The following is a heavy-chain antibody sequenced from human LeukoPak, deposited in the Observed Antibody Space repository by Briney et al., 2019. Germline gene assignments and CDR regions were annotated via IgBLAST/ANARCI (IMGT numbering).Heavy chain of an antibody. J-gene: IGHJ3*02. V-gene: IGHV3-11*04. CDR2: ITNSGGGT. Sequence: GGSLRLSCAASGFTFSDYYMGWVRRAPGKGLEWVSYITNSGGGTYYPDSVKGRFTISRDNAKKSPYLQVSSLRAEDTAVYYCARALNDAFDIWGQGTMVTVSS. CDR3: ARALNDAFDI. CDR1: GFTFSDYY.